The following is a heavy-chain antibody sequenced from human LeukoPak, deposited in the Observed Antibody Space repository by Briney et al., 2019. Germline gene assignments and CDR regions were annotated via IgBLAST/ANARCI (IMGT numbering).Heavy chain of an antibody. D-gene: IGHD2-21*02. CDR1: GYTFTAYY. V-gene: IGHV1-2*06. Sequence: ASVKVSCKASGYTFTAYYIHWVRQAPGQGLEWMGRINPKNGDTNYAQKFQGRVTMTTDTSTSTVYMELRSLRSDDTAVYYCARAHRYDSASGDYSYFYYLDVWGKGTTVTISS. CDR3: ARAHRYDSASGDYSYFYYLDV. J-gene: IGHJ6*03. CDR2: INPKNGDT.